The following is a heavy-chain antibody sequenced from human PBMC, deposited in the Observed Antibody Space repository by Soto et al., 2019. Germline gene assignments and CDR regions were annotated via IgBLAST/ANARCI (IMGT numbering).Heavy chain of an antibody. J-gene: IGHJ5*02. D-gene: IGHD6-6*01. V-gene: IGHV4-34*01. CDR3: ARVNPYSSTFKAYNWFDP. CDR2: INHSGST. CDR1: GGSFSGYY. Sequence: NPSETLSLTCAVYGGSFSGYYWSWIRQPPGKGLEWIGEINHSGSTNYNPSLKSRVTISVDTSKNQFSLKLSSVTAADTAVYYCARVNPYSSTFKAYNWFDPWGQGTLVTVSS.